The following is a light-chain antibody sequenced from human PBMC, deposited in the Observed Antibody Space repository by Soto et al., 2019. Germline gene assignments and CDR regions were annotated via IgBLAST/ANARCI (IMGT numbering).Light chain of an antibody. V-gene: IGKV3D-20*02. Sequence: EIVLTQSPGTLSLSPGERATLSCRASQSVNNNYLAWYQQKPGQAPRLLIYGASTRATGISDRFSGSGSGTDFTLTISRLEPEDVGVFYCQQRSNWPPTFGQGTKVEIK. CDR1: QSVNNNY. CDR2: GAS. J-gene: IGKJ1*01. CDR3: QQRSNWPPT.